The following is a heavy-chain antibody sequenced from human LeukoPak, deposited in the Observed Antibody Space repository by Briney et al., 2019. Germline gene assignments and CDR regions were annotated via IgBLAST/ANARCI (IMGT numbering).Heavy chain of an antibody. V-gene: IGHV1-8*01. CDR2: MNPNSGNT. CDR1: GYTFTSCE. J-gene: IGHJ4*02. CDR3: TRGSSGRRDN. Sequence: ASVKVSCKASGYTFTSCEINWVRQATGQGLVWMGWMNPNSGNTGYGQSFQGRITMTRDTSIGTAYMELSNLTSEDTAIYYCTRGSSGRRDNWGQGTLVTVSA. D-gene: IGHD6-19*01.